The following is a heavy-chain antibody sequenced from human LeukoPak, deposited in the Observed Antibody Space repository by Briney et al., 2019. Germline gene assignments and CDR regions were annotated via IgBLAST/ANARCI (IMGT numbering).Heavy chain of an antibody. CDR1: GGSISSSSYY. D-gene: IGHD5-18*01. CDR2: IYYSGST. Sequence: SETLSLTCTVSGGSISSSSYYWGWIRQPPGKGLEWIGSIYYSGSTYYNPSLKSRVTISVDTSKNQFSLKLSSVTAADTAVYYCARGPPPAMVYYYYYMDVWGKGTTVTISS. V-gene: IGHV4-39*07. J-gene: IGHJ6*03. CDR3: ARGPPPAMVYYYYYMDV.